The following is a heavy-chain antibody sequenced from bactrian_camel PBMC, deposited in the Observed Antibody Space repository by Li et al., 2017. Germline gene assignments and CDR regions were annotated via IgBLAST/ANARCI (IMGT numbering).Heavy chain of an antibody. Sequence: VQLVESGGGLVQPGGSLRLSCVASGTTFVSYAMNWVRQAPGKGLEWVSFISGAGITTYYADSVKGRFTISRDNAKNTVYLQMNSLKSEDTALYYCATPAAAGGTWYIYWGQGTQVTVS. D-gene: IGHD6*01. CDR3: ATPAAAGGTWYIY. J-gene: IGHJ4*01. V-gene: IGHV3S40*01. CDR1: GTTFVSYA. CDR2: ISGAGITT.